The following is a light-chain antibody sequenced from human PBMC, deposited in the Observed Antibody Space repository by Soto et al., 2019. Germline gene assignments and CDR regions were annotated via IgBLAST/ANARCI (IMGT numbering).Light chain of an antibody. CDR2: AES. CDR1: QGISSY. CDR3: QQYYSYPPT. V-gene: IGKV1-8*01. Sequence: AIRMTQSPSSLSASTGDRVTITCRASQGISSYLAWYQQKPGKAPKLLIYAESTLQSGVQSRFSGSGSGTDFTLTISCLQSEDFATYYCQQYYSYPPTFGQGTKVELK. J-gene: IGKJ1*01.